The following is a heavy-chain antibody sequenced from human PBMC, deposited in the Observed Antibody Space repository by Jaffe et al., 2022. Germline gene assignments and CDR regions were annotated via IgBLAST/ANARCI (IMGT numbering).Heavy chain of an antibody. CDR2: ISYDGSNK. V-gene: IGHV3-30*18. J-gene: IGHJ4*02. D-gene: IGHD3-9*01. CDR3: AKGGRYRYDILTGYYGSRNYFDY. Sequence: QVQLVESGGGVVQPGRSLRLSCAASGFTFSSYGMHWVRQAPGKGLEWVAVISYDGSNKYYADSVKGRFTISRDNSKNTLYLQMNSLRAEDTAVYYCAKGGRYRYDILTGYYGSRNYFDYWGQGTLVTVSS. CDR1: GFTFSSYG.